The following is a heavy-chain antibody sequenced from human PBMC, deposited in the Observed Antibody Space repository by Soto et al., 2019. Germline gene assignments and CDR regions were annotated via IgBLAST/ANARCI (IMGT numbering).Heavy chain of an antibody. CDR3: LNLPRRTTHGGLVLSVY. D-gene: IGHD3-16*01. V-gene: IGHV3-30*18. Sequence: QLQLLESGGGVVQPGRSLRLSCAASGFTFSSEAMHWVRQSPGKGLEWVAVIGSDGSHKYYADSVRGRFTISRANSKRTLYLPTSSLRAEDTAVYFCLNLPRRTTHGGLVLSVYWSQGSLVTVSS. CDR1: GFTFSSEA. J-gene: IGHJ4*02. CDR2: IGSDGSHK.